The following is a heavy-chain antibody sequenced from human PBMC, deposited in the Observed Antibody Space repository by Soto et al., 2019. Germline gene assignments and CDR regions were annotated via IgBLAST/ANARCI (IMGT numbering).Heavy chain of an antibody. CDR2: ISGSGGST. CDR3: AKNYAAWNYGTYYYGMDV. Sequence: EVQLVESGGGLVQPGGSLRLSCAASGFTFSSYEMNWVRQAPGKGLEWVSAISGSGGSTYYADSVKGRFTISRDNSKNTLYLQMNSLRAEDTAVYYCAKNYAAWNYGTYYYGMDVWGQGTTVTVSS. D-gene: IGHD1-7*01. V-gene: IGHV3-23*04. CDR1: GFTFSSYE. J-gene: IGHJ6*02.